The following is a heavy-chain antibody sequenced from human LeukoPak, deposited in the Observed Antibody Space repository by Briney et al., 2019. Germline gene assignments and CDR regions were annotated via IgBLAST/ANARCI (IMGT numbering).Heavy chain of an antibody. CDR1: GGSISSCGYS. CDR2: IYHSGST. CDR3: ARSNGSGSYYNWFDP. V-gene: IGHV4-30-2*01. D-gene: IGHD3-10*01. Sequence: SETLSLTCAVSGGSISSCGYSWSWIRQPPGKGLEWIGYIYHSGSTYYNPSLKSRVTISVDRSKNQFSLKLSSVTAADTAVYYCARSNGSGSYYNWFDPWGQGTLVTVSS. J-gene: IGHJ5*02.